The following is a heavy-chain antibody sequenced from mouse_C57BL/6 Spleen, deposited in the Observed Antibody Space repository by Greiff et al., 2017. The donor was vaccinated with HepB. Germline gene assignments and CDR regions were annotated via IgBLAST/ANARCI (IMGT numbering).Heavy chain of an antibody. J-gene: IGHJ4*01. CDR2: INYDGSST. CDR1: GFTFSDYY. Sequence: EVQVVESEGGLVQPGSSMKLSCTASGFTFSDYYMAWVRQVPEKGLEWVANINYDGSSTYYLDSLKSRFIISRDNAKNILYLQMSSLKSEDTATYYCARAGPLAMDYWGQGTSVTVSS. V-gene: IGHV5-16*01. CDR3: ARAGPLAMDY. D-gene: IGHD4-1*01.